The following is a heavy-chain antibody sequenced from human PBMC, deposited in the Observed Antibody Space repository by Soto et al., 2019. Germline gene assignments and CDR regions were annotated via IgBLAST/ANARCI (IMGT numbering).Heavy chain of an antibody. CDR2: ISDSGGTV. D-gene: IGHD3-3*01. CDR1: GFTFSSYE. Sequence: AGGSLRLSCAASGFTFSSYEMNWVRQAPGQGLEWVSYISDSGGTVYYADSVKGRFTVSRDNAQNSVYLQMNGLRTEDTAVYYCARDLLHYDFWSGYSAYFYYGMDVWGPGTTVTVSS. V-gene: IGHV3-48*03. CDR3: ARDLLHYDFWSGYSAYFYYGMDV. J-gene: IGHJ6*02.